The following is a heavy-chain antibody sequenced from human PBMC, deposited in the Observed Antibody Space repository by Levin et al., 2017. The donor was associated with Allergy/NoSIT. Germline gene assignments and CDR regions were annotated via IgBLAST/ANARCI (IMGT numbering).Heavy chain of an antibody. D-gene: IGHD3-3*01. Sequence: GESLKISCKASGYTFTSYYMHWVRQAPGQGLEWMGIINPSGGSTSYAQKFQGRVTMTRDTSTSTVYMELSSLRSEDTAVYYCARLEAAYDFWSGYYTVLGPYGMDVWGQGTTVTVSS. V-gene: IGHV1-46*01. CDR2: INPSGGST. CDR3: ARLEAAYDFWSGYYTVLGPYGMDV. J-gene: IGHJ6*02. CDR1: GYTFTSYY.